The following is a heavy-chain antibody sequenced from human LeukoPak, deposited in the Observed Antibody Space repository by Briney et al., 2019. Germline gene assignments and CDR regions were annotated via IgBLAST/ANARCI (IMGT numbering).Heavy chain of an antibody. J-gene: IGHJ5*02. CDR3: ARDPGGDNWFDP. CDR2: IYYSGST. V-gene: IGHV4-59*01. CDR1: GGSISSYY. D-gene: IGHD1-1*01. Sequence: SETLSLTCTVSGGSISSYYWSWIRQPPGKGLEWIGYIYYSGSTNYNPSLKGRVTISVDTSKNQFSLKLSSVTAADTAVYYCARDPGGDNWFDPWGQGTLVTVSS.